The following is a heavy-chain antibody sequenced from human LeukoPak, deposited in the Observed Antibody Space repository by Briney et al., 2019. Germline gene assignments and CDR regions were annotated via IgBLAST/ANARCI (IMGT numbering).Heavy chain of an antibody. CDR2: IIPILGIA. J-gene: IGHJ3*02. Sequence: ASVKVSCKASGGTFSSYAISWVRQAPGQGLEWMGRIIPILGIANYAQKFQGRVTITADKSTSTAYMELSSLRSEDTAVYYCARSRCGGDCADHDAFDIWGQGTMVTVSS. CDR1: GGTFSSYA. V-gene: IGHV1-69*04. D-gene: IGHD2-21*02. CDR3: ARSRCGGDCADHDAFDI.